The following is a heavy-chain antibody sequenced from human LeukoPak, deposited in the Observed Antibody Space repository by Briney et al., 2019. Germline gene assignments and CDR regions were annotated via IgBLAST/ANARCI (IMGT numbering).Heavy chain of an antibody. V-gene: IGHV1-18*01. CDR2: IGAYNGNT. J-gene: IGHJ5*02. CDR1: GYTFTSYG. D-gene: IGHD5-12*01. CDR3: ARARLIVATRWFDP. Sequence: ASVKVSCKASGYTFTSYGISWVRQAPGQGLEWMGWIGAYNGNTNYAQKLQGRVTMTTDTSTSTAYMELRSLRSDDTAVYYCARARLIVATRWFDPWGQGTLVTVSS.